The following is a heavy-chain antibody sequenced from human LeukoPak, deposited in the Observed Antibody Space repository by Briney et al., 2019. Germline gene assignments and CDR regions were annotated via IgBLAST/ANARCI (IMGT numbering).Heavy chain of an antibody. CDR2: ISSSSSTI. D-gene: IGHD6-6*01. CDR3: TGARFDP. Sequence: GGSLRLSCAASGFSFSSYNMNWVRQAPGKGLEWVSYISSSSSTIYYADSVKGRFTISRDNAKNSLYLQMNSLRDEDTAVYYCTGARFDPWGQGTLVTVSS. J-gene: IGHJ5*02. CDR1: GFSFSSYN. V-gene: IGHV3-48*02.